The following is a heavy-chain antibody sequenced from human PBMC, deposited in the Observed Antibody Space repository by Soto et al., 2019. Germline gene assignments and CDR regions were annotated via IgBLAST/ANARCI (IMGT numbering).Heavy chain of an antibody. V-gene: IGHV4-34*01. CDR2: INHSGST. J-gene: IGHJ4*02. Sequence: PSETLSLTCAVYGGSFSGYYWSWIRQPPGKGLEWIGEINHSGSTNYNPSLKSRVTISVDTSKNQFSLKLSSVTAADTAVYYCARVGRVYYYGSGNDYWGQGTLVT. CDR1: GGSFSGYY. CDR3: ARVGRVYYYGSGNDY. D-gene: IGHD3-10*01.